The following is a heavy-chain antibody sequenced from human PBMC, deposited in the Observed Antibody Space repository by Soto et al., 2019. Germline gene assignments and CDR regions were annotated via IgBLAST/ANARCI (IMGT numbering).Heavy chain of an antibody. CDR2: NNPSGST. V-gene: IGHV4-34*01. Sequence: PSETLSRTCAVYGGSFSGFCWSCIRQPPGRGLEWIGENNPSGSTNYNPSLKSRVTISVDTYKNQFSLKLSSVTAADTAVYYCARALAAVPDWGQGMVVTFSS. J-gene: IGHJ4*02. D-gene: IGHD6-13*01. CDR1: GGSFSGFC. CDR3: ARALAAVPD.